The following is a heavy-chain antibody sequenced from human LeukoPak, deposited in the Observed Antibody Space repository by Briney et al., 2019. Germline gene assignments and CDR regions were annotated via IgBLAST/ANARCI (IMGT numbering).Heavy chain of an antibody. J-gene: IGHJ3*02. Sequence: SETLSLTCTVSGYSISSGYYWGWIRQPPGKGLEWIGSIYHSGSTYYNPSLKSRVTISVDTSKNQFSLKLSSVTAADTAVYYCARGPRGLSRGAFDIWGQGTMVTVSS. CDR1: GYSISSGYY. D-gene: IGHD2/OR15-2a*01. CDR3: ARGPRGLSRGAFDI. CDR2: IYHSGST. V-gene: IGHV4-38-2*02.